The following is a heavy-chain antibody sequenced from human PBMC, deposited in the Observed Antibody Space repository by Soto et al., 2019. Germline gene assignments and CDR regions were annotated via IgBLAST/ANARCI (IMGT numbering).Heavy chain of an antibody. CDR2: IWYDGSNK. J-gene: IGHJ6*02. D-gene: IGHD6-13*01. CDR3: AREPSSSYSQYYGMDV. V-gene: IGHV3-33*01. Sequence: GGSLRLSCAASGFTFSSYGMHWVRQAPGKGLEWVAVIWYDGSNKYYADSVKGRFTISRDNSKNTLYLQMNSLRAEDTAVYYCAREPSSSYSQYYGMDVWGQGTTVTVSS. CDR1: GFTFSSYG.